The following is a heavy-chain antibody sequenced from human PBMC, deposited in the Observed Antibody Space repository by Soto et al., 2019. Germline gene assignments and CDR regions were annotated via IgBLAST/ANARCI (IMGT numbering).Heavy chain of an antibody. CDR2: ISPYDGNT. CDR3: ARGAYYDSSGSRNYHYYGMNV. J-gene: IGHJ6*02. V-gene: IGHV1-18*01. CDR1: GYTFSSYG. Sequence: VASVKVSCKASGYTFSSYGINWVRQAPGQGLEWLGWISPYDGNTKYAQILQGRVSMTTDTSTKTAYMEVRSLRSDDTAVYYCARGAYYDSSGSRNYHYYGMNVWG. D-gene: IGHD3-22*01.